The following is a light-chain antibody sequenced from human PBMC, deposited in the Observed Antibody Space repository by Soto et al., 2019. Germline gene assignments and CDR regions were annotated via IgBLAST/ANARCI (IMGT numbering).Light chain of an antibody. CDR1: QSVSSSY. CDR3: QQYGSSPYT. V-gene: IGKV3-20*01. J-gene: IGKJ2*01. CDR2: GAS. Sequence: VLTQSPGTMSLSRGERATLSCRASQSVSSSYLAWYQQKPGQAPRLLIYGASSRATGIPDRFSGSGSGTDFTLTISRLEPEDFAVYYCQQYGSSPYTFGQGTKLELK.